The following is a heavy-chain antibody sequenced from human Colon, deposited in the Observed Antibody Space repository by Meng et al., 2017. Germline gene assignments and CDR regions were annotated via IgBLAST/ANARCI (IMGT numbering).Heavy chain of an antibody. Sequence: EVQGVGSGGGLVQPWGSLRLSCTGSGFAFSDYWMNWFRQAPGKGLEWVAKIKQDESEKTYVDSVKGRFAISRDNAKNSLYLQMDSLRDEDTALYYCVRGNSGPDYWGQGTLVTVSS. J-gene: IGHJ4*02. CDR1: GFAFSDYW. V-gene: IGHV3-7*01. D-gene: IGHD2/OR15-2a*01. CDR3: VRGNSGPDY. CDR2: IKQDESEK.